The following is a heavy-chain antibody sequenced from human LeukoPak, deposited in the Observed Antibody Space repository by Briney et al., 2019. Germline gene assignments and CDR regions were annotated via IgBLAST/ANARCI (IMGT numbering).Heavy chain of an antibody. V-gene: IGHV1-2*02. CDR1: GYTFTGYY. Sequence: ASVKVSCKASGYTFTGYYMHWVRQAPGQGLEWMGWINPDSGGTNYAQRFQGGVTMTRDTSISTAYMELSRLRSADTAVYYCARDRGSTLSPYYSYYYMDVWGKGTTVTVSS. J-gene: IGHJ6*03. CDR2: INPDSGGT. D-gene: IGHD3-10*01. CDR3: ARDRGSTLSPYYSYYYMDV.